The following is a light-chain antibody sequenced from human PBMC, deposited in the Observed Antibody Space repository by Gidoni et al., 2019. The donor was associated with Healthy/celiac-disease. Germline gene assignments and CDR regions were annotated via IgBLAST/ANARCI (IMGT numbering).Light chain of an antibody. V-gene: IGKV1-39*01. CDR2: GAS. Sequence: DIQMTQSPSSLSASVGDRVTITCRASQSISTYLNWYQQKPGKAPKLLVYGASSLQSGVPSTFSGSGSGTDFTLTISSLQPEDFATYYCQQSYSLFTFGPGTTVDIK. J-gene: IGKJ3*01. CDR3: QQSYSLFT. CDR1: QSISTY.